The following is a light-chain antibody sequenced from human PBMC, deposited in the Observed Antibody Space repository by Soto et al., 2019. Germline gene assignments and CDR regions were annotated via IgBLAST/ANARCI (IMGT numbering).Light chain of an antibody. CDR3: ASHTSSNTRV. V-gene: IGLV2-14*03. CDR2: EVH. Sequence: QSALTQPASVSGSPGQSIAISCIGTSSVVGAYDYVSWYQQHPDRAPKLMVYEVHNRPSGVSNRFSGSKSVNTATLTISGLQPEDEADYYCASHTSSNTRVFGTGTKVTVL. CDR1: SSVVGAYDY. J-gene: IGLJ1*01.